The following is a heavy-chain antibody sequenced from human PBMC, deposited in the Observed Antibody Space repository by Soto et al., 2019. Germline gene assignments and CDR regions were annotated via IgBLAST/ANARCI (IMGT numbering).Heavy chain of an antibody. CDR2: ITASGGRT. V-gene: IGHV3-23*01. J-gene: IGHJ5*01. Sequence: PGGSLRLSCTALGFTFSSYAMTWVRQAPGRGLEGVSGITASGGRTFYADSVKGRFTISRDNSRSTLYLQMNSLRAEDTAVYYCAKDTRYADYVRWFDSWGQGTLVTVSS. CDR1: GFTFSSYA. D-gene: IGHD4-17*01. CDR3: AKDTRYADYVRWFDS.